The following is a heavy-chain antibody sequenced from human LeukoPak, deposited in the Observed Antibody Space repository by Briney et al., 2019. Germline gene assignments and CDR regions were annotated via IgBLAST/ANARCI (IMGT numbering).Heavy chain of an antibody. CDR3: AKDLLYYLH. Sequence: PGGSLRLSCAASGFTFSDYYMSWIRQAPGKGLEWVSYISGDSSYTNYADSVKRRFTISRDNAKNSLYLQMNSLRAEDTAVYYCAKDLLYYLHWGQGTMVTVSS. J-gene: IGHJ3*01. D-gene: IGHD2-2*02. CDR2: ISGDSSYT. V-gene: IGHV3-11*05. CDR1: GFTFSDYY.